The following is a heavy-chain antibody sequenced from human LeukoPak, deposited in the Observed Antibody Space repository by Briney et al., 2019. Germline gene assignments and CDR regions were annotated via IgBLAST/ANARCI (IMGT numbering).Heavy chain of an antibody. V-gene: IGHV1-24*01. D-gene: IGHD3-10*01. CDR1: GYTLTELS. CDR3: ATGVQLVLYYGMDV. CDR2: FDPEDGET. J-gene: IGHJ6*02. Sequence: ASVKVSCKVSGYTLTELSMHWVRQAPGKGLEWMGGFDPEDGETIYAQKFQGRVTMTEDTSTDTAYMELSSLRSEDTAVNYCATGVQLVLYYGMDVWGQGTTVTVSS.